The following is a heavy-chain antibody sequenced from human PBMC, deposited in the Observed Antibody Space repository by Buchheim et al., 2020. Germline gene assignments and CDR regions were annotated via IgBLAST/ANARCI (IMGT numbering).Heavy chain of an antibody. D-gene: IGHD3-3*01. Sequence: QVQLQESGPGLVKPSETLSLTCTVSGGSISRYYWSWIRLSPEKGLEWLGYISSSGTPNYNPTLQSRLTISVDVSKNQFSLQLSSVTAADTAVYYCARPRGDYYTSSACYRDLYGLDVWGRGIT. CDR1: GGSISRYY. J-gene: IGHJ6*02. V-gene: IGHV4-59*01. CDR2: ISSSGTP. CDR3: ARPRGDYYTSSACYRDLYGLDV.